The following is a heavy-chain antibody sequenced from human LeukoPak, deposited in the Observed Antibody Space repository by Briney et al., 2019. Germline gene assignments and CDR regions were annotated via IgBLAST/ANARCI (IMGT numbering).Heavy chain of an antibody. Sequence: GGSLRLSCAASGFIFSDYYMSWIRQAPGKGLEWVSYISGSSRIYTNYADSVKGRFTISRDNAKNSLYLQMNSLRAEDTAVYYCARVGNSGSYFSPFDYWGQGTLVTGSS. CDR3: ARVGNSGSYFSPFDY. V-gene: IGHV3-11*06. D-gene: IGHD1-26*01. CDR2: ISGSSRIYT. J-gene: IGHJ4*02. CDR1: GFIFSDYY.